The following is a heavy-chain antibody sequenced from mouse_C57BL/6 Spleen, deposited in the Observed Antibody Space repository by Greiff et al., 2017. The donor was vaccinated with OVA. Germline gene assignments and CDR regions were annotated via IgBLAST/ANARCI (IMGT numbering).Heavy chain of an antibody. Sequence: QVQLQQSGAELVKPGASVKLSCKASGYTFTSYWMHWVKQRPGQGLEWIGMIHPNSGSTNYNEKFKSKATLTVDKSSSTAYMQLSSLTSEDSAVYYCARWDYGSSDYWGQGTTLTVSS. J-gene: IGHJ2*01. V-gene: IGHV1-64*01. CDR2: IHPNSGST. CDR3: ARWDYGSSDY. CDR1: GYTFTSYW. D-gene: IGHD1-1*01.